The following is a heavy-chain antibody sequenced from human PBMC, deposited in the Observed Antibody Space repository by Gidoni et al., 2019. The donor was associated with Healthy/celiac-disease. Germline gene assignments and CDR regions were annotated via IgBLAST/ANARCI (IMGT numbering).Heavy chain of an antibody. J-gene: IGHJ6*03. Sequence: QMQLVQSGPEVKKPGTSVKVSCKASGFTFTSSAVQWVRQARGQRLEWIGWIVVGSGNTNYAQKFQERVTITRDMSTSTAYMELSSLRSEDTAVYYCAADNYDILTGYKDYYYYMDVWGKGTTVTVSS. V-gene: IGHV1-58*01. CDR1: GFTFTSSA. CDR3: AADNYDILTGYKDYYYYMDV. CDR2: IVVGSGNT. D-gene: IGHD3-9*01.